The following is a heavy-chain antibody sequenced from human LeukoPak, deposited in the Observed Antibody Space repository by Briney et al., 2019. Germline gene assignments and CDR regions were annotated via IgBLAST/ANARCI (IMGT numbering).Heavy chain of an antibody. CDR1: GFTFSSYA. J-gene: IGHJ5*02. D-gene: IGHD4-17*01. CDR2: ISGSGGST. CDR3: ARDRAPTVTTGWFDP. V-gene: IGHV3-23*01. Sequence: GGSLRLSCAASGFTFSSYAMSWVRQAPGKGLEWVSAISGSGGSTYYADSVKGRFTISRDNSKNTLYLQMNSLRVEDTAVYYCARDRAPTVTTGWFDPWGQGTLVTVSS.